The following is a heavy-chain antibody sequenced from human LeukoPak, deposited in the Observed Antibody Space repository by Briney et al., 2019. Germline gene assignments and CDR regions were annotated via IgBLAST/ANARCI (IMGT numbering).Heavy chain of an antibody. CDR1: GFTFSSYS. D-gene: IGHD3-10*01. V-gene: IGHV3-48*01. J-gene: IGHJ4*02. CDR3: ARDREVRGP. Sequence: GGSLRLSCAASGFTFSSYSMNWVRQAPGKGLEWVSYISSSSTIYYADSVKGRFTISRDNAKSSLYLQMNSLRAEDTAVYYCARDREVRGPWGQGTLVTVSS. CDR2: ISSSSTI.